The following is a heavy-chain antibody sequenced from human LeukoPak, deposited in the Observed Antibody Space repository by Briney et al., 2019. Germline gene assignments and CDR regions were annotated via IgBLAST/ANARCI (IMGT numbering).Heavy chain of an antibody. CDR3: ARRDRDYVWGSYRGYYFDY. CDR2: ISYRGST. V-gene: IGHV4-39*01. CDR1: GGSISGSSYY. Sequence: SETLSLTCTVSGGSISGSSYYWGWIRQPPGKGLEWIGSISYRGSTYYNPSLKSRVTISVDTSKNQFSLKLSSVTAADTAVYYCARRDRDYVWGSYRGYYFDYWGQGTLVTVSS. J-gene: IGHJ4*02. D-gene: IGHD3-16*02.